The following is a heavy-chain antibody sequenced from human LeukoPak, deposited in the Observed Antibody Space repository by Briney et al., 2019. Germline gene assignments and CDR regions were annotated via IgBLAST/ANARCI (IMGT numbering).Heavy chain of an antibody. CDR1: GYTFTGYY. CDR2: ISAYNGNT. D-gene: IGHD3-16*02. CDR3: ARDSRIMITFGGVIDPH. V-gene: IGHV1-18*04. Sequence: GASVKVSCKASGYTFTGYYMHWVRQAPGQGLEWMGWISAYNGNTNYAQKLQGRVTMTTDTSTSTAYMELRSLRSDDTAVYYCARDSRIMITFGGVIDPHWGQGTLVTVSS. J-gene: IGHJ4*02.